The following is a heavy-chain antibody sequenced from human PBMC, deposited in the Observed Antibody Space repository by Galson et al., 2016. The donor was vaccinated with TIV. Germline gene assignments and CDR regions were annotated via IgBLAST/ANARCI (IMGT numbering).Heavy chain of an antibody. CDR2: FDPEEGKT. D-gene: IGHD1-1*01. Sequence: SVKVSCKVSGDRVTEFSMHWVRQAPGKGFEWMGGFDPEEGKTVYARNFQGSVTMTEDTSTDTAYLELSSLRSDDTAVYYSVTRGQLWGQGTLVTVSS. CDR3: VTRGQL. V-gene: IGHV1-24*01. J-gene: IGHJ4*02. CDR1: GDRVTEFS.